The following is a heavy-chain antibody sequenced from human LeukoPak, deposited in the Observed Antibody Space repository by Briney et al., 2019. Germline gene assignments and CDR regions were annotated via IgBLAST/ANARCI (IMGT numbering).Heavy chain of an antibody. V-gene: IGHV3-7*01. Sequence: GGSLRLSCAASGFTFSSYWMSWVRQAPGKGLEWVANIRQDGREKYYVESVQGRFTISRDNAKNSLYLQMNSLRVDDTAVYYCARAPYYESSGPLWGQGTLVTVSS. D-gene: IGHD3-22*01. CDR2: IRQDGREK. CDR3: ARAPYYESSGPL. J-gene: IGHJ4*02. CDR1: GFTFSSYW.